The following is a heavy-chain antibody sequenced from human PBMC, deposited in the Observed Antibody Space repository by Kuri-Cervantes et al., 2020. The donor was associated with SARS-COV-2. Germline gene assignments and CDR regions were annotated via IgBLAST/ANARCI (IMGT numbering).Heavy chain of an antibody. D-gene: IGHD2-8*01. Sequence: GSLRPSFAASGCTFSQYGMNGVRQAPGKGLEWVSGLGRSGDVSYYADAVKGRFTVSRDNSKNTLYLQMNSLRAEDTAVCYCAKEERGEGFGNGEYYYYQYGMDVWGQGTPVTVSS. CDR2: LGRSGDVS. J-gene: IGHJ6*02. CDR3: AKEERGEGFGNGEYYYYQYGMDV. V-gene: IGHV3-23*01. CDR1: GCTFSQYG.